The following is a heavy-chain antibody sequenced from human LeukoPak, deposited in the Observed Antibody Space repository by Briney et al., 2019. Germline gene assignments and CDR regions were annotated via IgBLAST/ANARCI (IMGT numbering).Heavy chain of an antibody. D-gene: IGHD2-2*02. Sequence: GASVEVSCKASGYTFTSYDINWVRQATGQGLEWMGWMNPNSGNTGYAQKFQGRVTMTRNTSISTAYMELSSLRSEDTAVYYCARGSRVPAAINYWGQGTLVTVSS. V-gene: IGHV1-8*01. J-gene: IGHJ4*02. CDR1: GYTFTSYD. CDR2: MNPNSGNT. CDR3: ARGSRVPAAINY.